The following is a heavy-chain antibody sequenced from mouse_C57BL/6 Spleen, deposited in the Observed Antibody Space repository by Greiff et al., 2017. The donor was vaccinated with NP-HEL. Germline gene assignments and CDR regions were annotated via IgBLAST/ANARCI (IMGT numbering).Heavy chain of an antibody. CDR3: TRGVYDYDDPAWFAY. Sequence: EVQLQQSGTVLARPGASVKMSCKTSGYTFTSYWMHWVKQRPGQGLEWIGAIYPGNSDTSYNQKFKGKAKLTAVTSASTAYMELSSLTNEDSAVYYGTRGVYDYDDPAWFAYWGQGTLVTVSA. CDR2: IYPGNSDT. CDR1: GYTFTSYW. V-gene: IGHV1-5*01. J-gene: IGHJ3*01. D-gene: IGHD2-4*01.